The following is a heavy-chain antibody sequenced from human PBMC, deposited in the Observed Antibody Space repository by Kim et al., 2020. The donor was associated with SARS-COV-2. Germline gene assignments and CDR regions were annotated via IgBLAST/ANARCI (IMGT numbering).Heavy chain of an antibody. Sequence: GGSLRLSCAASGFTVSSNYMSWVRQAPGKGLEWVSVIYSGGSTYYADSVKGRFTISRDNSKNTLYLQMNSLRAEDTAVYYCARTPTVNYYDSSGYYYDYWGQGTLVTVSS. CDR3: ARTPTVNYYDSSGYYYDY. CDR2: IYSGGST. D-gene: IGHD3-22*01. CDR1: GFTVSSNY. J-gene: IGHJ4*02. V-gene: IGHV3-53*01.